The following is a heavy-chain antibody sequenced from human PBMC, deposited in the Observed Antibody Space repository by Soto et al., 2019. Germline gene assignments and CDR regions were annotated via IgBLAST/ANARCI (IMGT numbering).Heavy chain of an antibody. CDR1: GSSISSGDYY. V-gene: IGHV4-30-4*01. Sequence: SETLSLTCTVSGSSISSGDYYWSWIRQPPGKGLEWIGYIYNSETTYYNPSLRSRVAISADTSKNQFSLKLSSVTAADTAVYHCARELDNRFDYWGQGVLVTVS. D-gene: IGHD1-1*01. CDR2: IYNSETT. CDR3: ARELDNRFDY. J-gene: IGHJ4*02.